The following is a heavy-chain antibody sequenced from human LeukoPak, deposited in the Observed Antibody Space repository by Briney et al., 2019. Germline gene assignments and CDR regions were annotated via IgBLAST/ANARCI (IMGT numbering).Heavy chain of an antibody. CDR1: GFTFHDYA. V-gene: IGHV3-20*04. Sequence: GGSLRLSCAASGFTFHDYAMNWVRQAPGKGLEWVSGINGNGGSTGYADSVKGRFAMSRDNAKNSLYLQMNSLRAEDTAMYYCARVTPGVINDYWGQGTLVTVSS. J-gene: IGHJ4*02. D-gene: IGHD2-21*01. CDR3: ARVTPGVINDY. CDR2: INGNGGST.